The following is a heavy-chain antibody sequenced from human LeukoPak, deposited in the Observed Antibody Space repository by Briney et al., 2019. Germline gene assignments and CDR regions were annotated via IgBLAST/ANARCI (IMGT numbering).Heavy chain of an antibody. J-gene: IGHJ6*03. CDR3: ARGSVTVTTSPSYSYYMDV. CDR2: IIPIFGTA. CDR1: GGTFSSYA. D-gene: IGHD1-7*01. V-gene: IGHV1-69*05. Sequence: GASVKVSCKASGGTFSSYAISWVRQAPGQGLEWMGGIIPIFGTANYAQKFQGRVTITTDESTSTAYMELSSLRSEDTAVYYCARGSVTVTTSPSYSYYMDVWGKGNTATVSS.